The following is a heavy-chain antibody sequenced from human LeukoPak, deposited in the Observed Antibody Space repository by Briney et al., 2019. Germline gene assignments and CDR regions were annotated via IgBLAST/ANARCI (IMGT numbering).Heavy chain of an antibody. CDR2: IWYDGSNK. V-gene: IGHV3-33*01. D-gene: IGHD1-26*01. Sequence: GGSLRLSCAASGFTFSSYGMHWVRQAPGKGLEWVAVIWYDGSNKYYADSVKGRFTISRDNSKNTLYLQMNSLRAEDTAVYYCARDLRWELLLFAFDIWGQGTMVTVSS. J-gene: IGHJ3*02. CDR1: GFTFSSYG. CDR3: ARDLRWELLLFAFDI.